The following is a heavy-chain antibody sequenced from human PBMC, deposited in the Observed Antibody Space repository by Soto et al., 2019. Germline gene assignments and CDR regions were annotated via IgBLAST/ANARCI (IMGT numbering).Heavy chain of an antibody. V-gene: IGHV4-30-4*01. J-gene: IGHJ4*02. CDR3: ARDDGSGSSH. D-gene: IGHD3-10*01. Sequence: QVQLQESGPGLVKPSQTLTLTCNVSGGSISSGNYYWSWIRQPPGKGLEWIAYISYTGSTYYSPSLKSRITISVDASKNHFSLRLSAVTAADTAVYYCARDDGSGSSHWGQGTLLTVSS. CDR2: ISYTGST. CDR1: GGSISSGNYY.